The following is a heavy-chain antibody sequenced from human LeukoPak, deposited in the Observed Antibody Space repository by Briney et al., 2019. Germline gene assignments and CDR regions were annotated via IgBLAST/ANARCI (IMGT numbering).Heavy chain of an antibody. D-gene: IGHD5-18*01. Sequence: GGSLRLSCAASGFTFSNYAMSWVRQAPGKGLEWVSAISGSGGSTYYADSVKGRFTISRDNSKNTLYLQMNSLRAEDTAVYYCAKGSGYSYAYYFDYWGQGTLVTVSS. CDR2: ISGSGGST. V-gene: IGHV3-23*01. CDR1: GFTFSNYA. CDR3: AKGSGYSYAYYFDY. J-gene: IGHJ4*02.